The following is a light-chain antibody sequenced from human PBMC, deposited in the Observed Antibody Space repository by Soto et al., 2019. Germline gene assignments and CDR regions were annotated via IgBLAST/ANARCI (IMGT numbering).Light chain of an antibody. V-gene: IGKV3-20*01. J-gene: IGKJ5*01. Sequence: EFVLTQSPGTLSLSPGERATLSCRASQSLANSFIAWYQQKPGQAPRLLIYDTSSRASGIPDRFSGSGSGTDFTLTISRRETEDFAVYYCQHYHGWPIAFGQGTRLEIK. CDR1: QSLANSF. CDR2: DTS. CDR3: QHYHGWPIA.